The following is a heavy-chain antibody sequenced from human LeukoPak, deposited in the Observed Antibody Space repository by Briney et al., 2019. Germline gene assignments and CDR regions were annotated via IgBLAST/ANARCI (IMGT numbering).Heavy chain of an antibody. V-gene: IGHV3-33*01. J-gene: IGHJ4*02. Sequence: GRSLRLSCAASGFTFSSSGMHWVRQAPGKGLEWVAVIWDDGSNKYYGDSVKGRSTISRDNSKNTLYLQMNSLRAEDTAVYYCARGVVVVGDGSSCPIDYWGQGTLVTVSS. D-gene: IGHD2-15*01. CDR3: ARGVVVVGDGSSCPIDY. CDR1: GFTFSSSG. CDR2: IWDDGSNK.